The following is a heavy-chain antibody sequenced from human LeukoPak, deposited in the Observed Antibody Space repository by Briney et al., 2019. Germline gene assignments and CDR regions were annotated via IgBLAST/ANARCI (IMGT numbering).Heavy chain of an antibody. Sequence: SETLSLTCAVYGGSFSGYYWSWIRQPPGKGLEWIGEINHSGSTNYNPSLKSRVTISVDTSKNQFSLKLSSVTAADTAVYYCATNGGLFYYFDYWGRGPLAPFSS. V-gene: IGHV4-34*01. CDR1: GGSFSGYY. CDR2: INHSGST. D-gene: IGHD2-8*01. CDR3: ATNGGLFYYFDY. J-gene: IGHJ4*02.